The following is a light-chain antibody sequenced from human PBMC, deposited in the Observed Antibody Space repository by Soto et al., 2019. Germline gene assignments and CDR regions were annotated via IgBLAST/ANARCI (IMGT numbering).Light chain of an antibody. J-gene: IGLJ2*01. Sequence: QSALTQPAAVSGSPGQSITISCTGTSSDVGGYNYVSWYQKHPGKAPKLMIYEVSNRPSGVSNRFSGSKSGNTASLTISGLQAEDEADYYCSSYTSSSTLVVFGGGTKLTFL. CDR3: SSYTSSSTLVV. V-gene: IGLV2-14*01. CDR2: EVS. CDR1: SSDVGGYNY.